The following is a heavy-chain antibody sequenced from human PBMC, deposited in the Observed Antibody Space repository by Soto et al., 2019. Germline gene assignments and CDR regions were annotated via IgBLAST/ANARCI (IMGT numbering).Heavy chain of an antibody. Sequence: GGSLRLSCAASGFTFSSFGMHWVRQAPGKGLEWVSLIWYDGSKKLYGDSVKGRFTISRDNSRNTVYLQMNSLRADDTAVYYCARDASYYSLWSGYYPSRNGMDVWGQGTTVTVSS. CDR2: IWYDGSKK. D-gene: IGHD3-3*01. CDR1: GFTFSSFG. V-gene: IGHV3-33*01. J-gene: IGHJ6*02. CDR3: ARDASYYSLWSGYYPSRNGMDV.